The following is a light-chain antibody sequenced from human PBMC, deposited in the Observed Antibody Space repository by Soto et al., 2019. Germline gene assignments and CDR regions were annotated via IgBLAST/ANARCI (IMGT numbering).Light chain of an antibody. CDR2: ATS. J-gene: IGKJ5*01. CDR3: QQARSFPVT. Sequence: DIQMTQSPSSLSASVGDTVTITCRSSQDVGRWLSWYQQEPGKAPKILIFATSTLQSGVPSRFSGSGSGTDFTLTITSLQSEDFATYYCQQARSFPVTSGQGTRLEIK. CDR1: QDVGRW. V-gene: IGKV1D-12*01.